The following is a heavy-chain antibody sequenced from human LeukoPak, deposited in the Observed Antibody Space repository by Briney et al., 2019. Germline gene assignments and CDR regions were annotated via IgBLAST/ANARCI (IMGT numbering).Heavy chain of an antibody. Sequence: GGSLRLSCVASGFTFSTYGMSWVRQAPGKGLEWVSAISGSGGSPYYADSVKGRFTISRDNSKNTLYLQMNSLRAEDTAVYYCARKAYSSGWSAFDIWGQGTMVTVSS. CDR2: ISGSGGSP. D-gene: IGHD6-19*01. CDR1: GFTFSTYG. V-gene: IGHV3-23*01. CDR3: ARKAYSSGWSAFDI. J-gene: IGHJ3*02.